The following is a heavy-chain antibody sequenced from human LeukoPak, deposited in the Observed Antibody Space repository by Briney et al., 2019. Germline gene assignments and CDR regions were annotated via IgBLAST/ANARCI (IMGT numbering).Heavy chain of an antibody. D-gene: IGHD3-22*01. CDR2: INPSGGST. CDR1: GYTFTSYY. Sequence: GASVKVSCKASGYTFTSYYMHWVRQAPGQGLEWIGIINPSGGSTSYAQKFQGRVTMTRDTSTSTVYMELSSLRSEDTAVYYCARDRRGNSGYYTNFDYWGQGTLVTVSS. J-gene: IGHJ4*02. CDR3: ARDRRGNSGYYTNFDY. V-gene: IGHV1-46*01.